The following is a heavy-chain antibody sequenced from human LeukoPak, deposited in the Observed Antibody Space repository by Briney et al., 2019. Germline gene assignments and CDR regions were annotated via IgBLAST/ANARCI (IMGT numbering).Heavy chain of an antibody. D-gene: IGHD3-9*01. CDR2: IYYSGST. V-gene: IGHV4-39*07. CDR3: ARDIEYDILTGYSNS. CDR1: GGSISSSSYY. Sequence: SETLSLTCTVSGGSISSSSYYWGWIRQPPGKGLEWIGSIYYSGSTYYNPSLKSRVTISVDTSKNQFSMKLSSVTAADTAVYYCARDIEYDILTGYSNSWGQGTLVTVSS. J-gene: IGHJ4*02.